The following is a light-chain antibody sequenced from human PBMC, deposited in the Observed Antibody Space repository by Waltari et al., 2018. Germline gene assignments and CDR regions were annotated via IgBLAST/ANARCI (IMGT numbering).Light chain of an antibody. CDR3: QSYDSSDLWV. CDR2: EDD. V-gene: IGLV6-57*01. J-gene: IGLJ3*02. CDR1: SGSIARNY. Sequence: NFMLTQPHSVSESPGKTVTISCTRSSGSIARNYVQWYQQRPGISPTPVIFEDDQRPSGVPDRFSGSIDSSSNSASLTISGLKTEDEADYYCQSYDSSDLWVFGGGTRLTVL.